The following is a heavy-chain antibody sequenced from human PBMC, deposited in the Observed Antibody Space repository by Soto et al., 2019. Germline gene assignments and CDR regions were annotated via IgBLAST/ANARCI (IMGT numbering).Heavy chain of an antibody. CDR3: TTDSPSYYYDSSGYYTSAFDY. Sequence: EVQLVESGGGLVKPGGSLRLSCAASGFTFSNAWMSWVRQAPGKGLEWVGRIKRKTDGGTTDYAAPVKGRFTISRDDSKNTLYLQMNSLKTEDTAVYYCTTDSPSYYYDSSGYYTSAFDYWGQGTLVTVSS. V-gene: IGHV3-15*01. J-gene: IGHJ4*02. D-gene: IGHD3-22*01. CDR2: IKRKTDGGTT. CDR1: GFTFSNAW.